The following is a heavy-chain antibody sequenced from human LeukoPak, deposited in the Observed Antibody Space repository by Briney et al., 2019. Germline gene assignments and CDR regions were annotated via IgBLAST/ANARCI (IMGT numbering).Heavy chain of an antibody. V-gene: IGHV3-69-1*01. CDR2: ISGSGTV. Sequence: GGSLRLSCAASGFIFSDSYTNWMRQAPGKGLEWVSDISGSGTVRYAESVQGRFTIYRDNAKNSLSLQMNSLRVEDTAVYYCARGTETDRGLFDYWGQGTLATVST. D-gene: IGHD2-8*02. J-gene: IGHJ4*02. CDR3: ARGTETDRGLFDY. CDR1: GFIFSDSY.